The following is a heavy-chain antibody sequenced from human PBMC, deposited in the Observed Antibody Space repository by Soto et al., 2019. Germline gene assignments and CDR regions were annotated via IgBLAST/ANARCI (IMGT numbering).Heavy chain of an antibody. CDR1: GGSISSSSYY. Sequence: PSETLSLTCTVSGGSISSSSYYWGWIRQPPGKGLEWIGSIYYSGSTYYNPSLKSRVTISVDTSKNQFSLKLSSVAAADTAVYYCARLAAAAGQIDGMDVWGQGTTGTVSS. J-gene: IGHJ6*02. CDR2: IYYSGST. CDR3: ARLAAAAGQIDGMDV. V-gene: IGHV4-39*01. D-gene: IGHD6-13*01.